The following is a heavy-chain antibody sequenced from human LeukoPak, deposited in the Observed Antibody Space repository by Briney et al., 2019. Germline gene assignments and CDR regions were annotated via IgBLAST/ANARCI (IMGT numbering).Heavy chain of an antibody. D-gene: IGHD3-22*01. CDR3: AREDEYYDSSGYYLRYFQH. CDR2: INPNSGGT. V-gene: IGHV1-2*02. Sequence: ASVKVSCKASGYTFTGYYMHWVRQAPGQGLEWMGWINPNSGGTNYAQKLQGRVTMTTDTSTSTAYMELRSLRSDDTAVYYCAREDEYYDSSGYYLRYFQHWGQGTLVTVSS. CDR1: GYTFTGYY. J-gene: IGHJ1*01.